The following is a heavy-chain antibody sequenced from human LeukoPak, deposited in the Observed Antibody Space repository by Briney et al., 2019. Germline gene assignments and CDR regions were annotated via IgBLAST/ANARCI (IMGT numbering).Heavy chain of an antibody. J-gene: IGHJ4*02. D-gene: IGHD6-13*01. CDR1: GFTFSSYS. Sequence: PGGSLRLSCAASGFTFSSYSMNWVRQAPGKGPEWVSSISSSSSYIYYADSVKGRFTISRDNAKNSLYLQMNSLRAEDTAVYYCARASHGGSSSWWYYFDYWGQGTLVTVSS. CDR2: ISSSSSYI. V-gene: IGHV3-21*01. CDR3: ARASHGGSSSWWYYFDY.